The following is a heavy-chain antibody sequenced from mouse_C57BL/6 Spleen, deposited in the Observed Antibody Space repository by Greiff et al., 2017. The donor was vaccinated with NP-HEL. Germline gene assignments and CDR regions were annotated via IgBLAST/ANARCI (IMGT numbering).Heavy chain of an antibody. CDR3: ARNREDYYGSRYFDV. V-gene: IGHV2-9-1*01. D-gene: IGHD1-1*01. CDR1: GFSLTSYA. J-gene: IGHJ1*03. Sequence: VKLMESGPGLVAPSQSLSITCTVSGFSLTSYAISWVRQPPGKGLEWLGVIWTGGGTNYNSALKSRLSISKDNSKSQVFLKMNSLQTDDTARYYCARNREDYYGSRYFDVWGTGTTVTVSS. CDR2: IWTGGGT.